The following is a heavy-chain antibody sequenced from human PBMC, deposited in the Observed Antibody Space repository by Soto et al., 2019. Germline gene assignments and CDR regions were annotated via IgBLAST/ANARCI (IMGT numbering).Heavy chain of an antibody. D-gene: IGHD4-17*01. CDR1: GFTFSSYG. J-gene: IGHJ5*02. Sequence: GGSLRLSCAASGFTFSSYGMHWFRQAPGKGLEWVAVIWYDGSNKYYADSVKGRFTISRDNSKNTLYLQMNSLRAEDTAVYYCARCALRSCHHFDPWGQGTLVTVSS. CDR2: IWYDGSNK. V-gene: IGHV3-33*08. CDR3: ARCALRSCHHFDP.